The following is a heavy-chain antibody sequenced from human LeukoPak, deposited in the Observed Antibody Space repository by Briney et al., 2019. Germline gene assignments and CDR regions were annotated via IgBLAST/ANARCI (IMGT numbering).Heavy chain of an antibody. CDR1: GFTFSSYG. J-gene: IGHJ4*02. V-gene: IGHV3-33*01. CDR2: IWYDGSNK. Sequence: GGSLRLSCAASGFTFSSYGMHWVRQAPGKGLEWVTVIWYDGSNKYYADSVKGRFTISRDNSKNTLYLQMNSLRAEDTAVYYCARDIGGPGLDYWGQGTLVTVSS. CDR3: ARDIGGPGLDY.